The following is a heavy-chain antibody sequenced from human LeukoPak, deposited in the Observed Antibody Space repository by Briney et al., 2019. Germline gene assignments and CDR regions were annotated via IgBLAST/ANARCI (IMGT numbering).Heavy chain of an antibody. V-gene: IGHV1-2*02. D-gene: IGHD4-17*01. Sequence: ASVKVSCKASGYTFTGYYMHWVRQAPGQGLEWMGWINPNSGGTNYAQKFQGRVTMTRDTSISTAYMELSRLRSDDTAVYYCARDLVATTYGDYYHYYYMDVWGKGTTVTISS. CDR1: GYTFTGYY. CDR3: ARDLVATTYGDYYHYYYMDV. J-gene: IGHJ6*03. CDR2: INPNSGGT.